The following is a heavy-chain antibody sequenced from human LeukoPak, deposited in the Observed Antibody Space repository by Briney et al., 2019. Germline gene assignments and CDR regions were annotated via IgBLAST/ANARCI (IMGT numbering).Heavy chain of an antibody. V-gene: IGHV4-59*02. J-gene: IGHJ4*02. CDR2: IYYSGST. CDR1: GGSVSNYY. D-gene: IGHD3-3*01. Sequence: PSETLSLTCTVSGGSVSNYYWSWIRQPPGKGLEWIGYIYYSGSTNYNPSLKSRLTISVDTSKNHFSLKLTSVTAADTAVYYCAREGGFFRPLDYSGQGTLVTVSS. CDR3: AREGGFFRPLDY.